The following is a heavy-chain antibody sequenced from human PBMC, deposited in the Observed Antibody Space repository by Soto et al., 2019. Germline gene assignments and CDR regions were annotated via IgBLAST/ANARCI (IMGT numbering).Heavy chain of an antibody. J-gene: IGHJ5*01. D-gene: IGHD4-17*01. V-gene: IGHV3-74*01. CDR2: INSDGSHT. CDR3: AKEGDYGDDAGENWFDS. CDR1: GFTFFAYW. Sequence: EVQLVESGGGLVQPGGSLRLSCAASGFTFFAYWIHWVRQVPGKGLVWVSRINSDGSHTSYADSVRGRFTISRDNTKNTVDLQMNSRTAEDTAVEYGAKEGDYGDDAGENWFDSWGQGSLVTVSS.